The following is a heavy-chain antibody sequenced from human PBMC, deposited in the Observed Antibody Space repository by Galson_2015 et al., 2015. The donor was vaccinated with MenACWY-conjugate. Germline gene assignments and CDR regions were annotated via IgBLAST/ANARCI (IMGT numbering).Heavy chain of an antibody. CDR2: TYYRSKWYN. CDR3: AREAMYSTNFYAIDF. D-gene: IGHD2-2*01. V-gene: IGHV6-1*01. J-gene: IGHJ4*02. Sequence: CAISGDSVSSSSAAWNWIRQSPPRGLEWLGRTYYRSKWYNDFAASVRGRIIITPDTSKNVISLQLNSVTPEDTAVYYCAREAMYSTNFYAIDFWGQGTQVTVSS. CDR1: GDSVSSSSAA.